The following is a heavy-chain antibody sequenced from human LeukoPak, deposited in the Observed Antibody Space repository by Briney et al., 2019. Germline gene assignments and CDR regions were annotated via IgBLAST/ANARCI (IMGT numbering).Heavy chain of an antibody. CDR3: AKVEGSPPYYYYMDV. Sequence: GGSLRLSCAASGFTFSSYGMHWVRQAPGKGLEWVAVIWYDGSNKHYADSVKGRFTISRDNSKNTLYLQMNSLRAEDTAVYYCAKVEGSPPYYYYMDVWGKGTTVTVSS. CDR2: IWYDGSNK. D-gene: IGHD1-1*01. V-gene: IGHV3-33*06. J-gene: IGHJ6*03. CDR1: GFTFSSYG.